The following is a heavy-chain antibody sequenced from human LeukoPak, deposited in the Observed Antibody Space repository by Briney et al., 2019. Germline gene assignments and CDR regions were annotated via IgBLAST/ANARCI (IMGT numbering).Heavy chain of an antibody. CDR1: GFTFSGYY. CDR3: AKPRRTQATMIVVDYYGY. Sequence: PGGSLRLSCAASGFTFSGYYMTWIRQAPGKGLEWVSCISSSGTTIYYADSVKGRFTISRDNSKNTLYLQMNSLRAEDTAVYYCAKPRRTQATMIVVDYYGYWAREPWSPSPQ. CDR2: ISSSGTTI. J-gene: IGHJ4*02. V-gene: IGHV3-11*01. D-gene: IGHD3-22*01.